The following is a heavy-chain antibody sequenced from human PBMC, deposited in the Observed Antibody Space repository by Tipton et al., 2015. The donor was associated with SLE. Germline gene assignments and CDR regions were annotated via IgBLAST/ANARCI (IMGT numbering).Heavy chain of an antibody. D-gene: IGHD1-1*01. CDR3: ASTRSANAFDI. Sequence: TLSLTCTVSGGSISSQYWSWIRQHPGKGLEWIGYIYYSGSTFYNPSLKSRLTLSLDTSEKQFSLKLSSVTAADTAVYYCASTRSANAFDIWGQGTMVTVSS. J-gene: IGHJ3*02. CDR2: IYYSGST. V-gene: IGHV4-59*06. CDR1: GGSISSQY.